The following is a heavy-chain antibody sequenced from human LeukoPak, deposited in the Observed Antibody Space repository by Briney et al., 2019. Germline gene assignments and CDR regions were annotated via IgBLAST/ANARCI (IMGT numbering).Heavy chain of an antibody. V-gene: IGHV1-8*01. CDR1: GYTFTNYD. CDR3: ARGGSRVVTYGNFDY. D-gene: IGHD2-21*02. Sequence: ASVKVSCKTSGYTFTNYDINWVRQATGQGLEWLGWMSPNNGNTGYAQKFQGRVTMTRDTSINTAYMELSSLRSDDTAVYYCARGGSRVVTYGNFDYWGQGTLVTVSS. J-gene: IGHJ4*02. CDR2: MSPNNGNT.